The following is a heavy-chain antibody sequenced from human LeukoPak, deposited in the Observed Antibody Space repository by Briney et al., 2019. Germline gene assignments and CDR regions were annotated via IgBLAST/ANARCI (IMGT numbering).Heavy chain of an antibody. J-gene: IGHJ3*02. CDR2: FDPENGET. D-gene: IGHD2-2*01. Sequence: ASVKVSCKVSGYTLTVLSMHWVRQAPGKGLEWMGGFDPENGETIYAQKFQGRVTMTEDTSTDTAYMELNSLRSDDTAVYYCARTHCSSTSCLLYDAFDIWGQGTMVTVSS. CDR1: GYTLTVLS. V-gene: IGHV1-24*01. CDR3: ARTHCSSTSCLLYDAFDI.